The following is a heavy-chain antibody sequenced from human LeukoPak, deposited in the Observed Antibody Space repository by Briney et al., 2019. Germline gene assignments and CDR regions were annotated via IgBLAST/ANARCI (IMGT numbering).Heavy chain of an antibody. CDR2: ISYDGSNK. Sequence: GGSLRLSCAASGFTFSSYGMHWVRQAPGKGLEWGPVISYDGSNKYYADSVKGRFTISRDNSKNTLYLQMNSLRAEDTAVYYCARDQDYYGSGSYGPDHWGQGILVTVSS. J-gene: IGHJ5*02. CDR1: GFTFSSYG. CDR3: ARDQDYYGSGSYGPDH. V-gene: IGHV3-30*19. D-gene: IGHD3-10*01.